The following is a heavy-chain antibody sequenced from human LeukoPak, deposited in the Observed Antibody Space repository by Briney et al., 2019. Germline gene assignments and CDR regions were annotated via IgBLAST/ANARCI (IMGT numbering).Heavy chain of an antibody. D-gene: IGHD3-10*01. CDR2: ISSSSSTI. V-gene: IGHV3-48*04. J-gene: IGHJ4*02. CDR3: ATVPHVRHPFDC. CDR1: GGSISSSS. Sequence: PSETLSLTCTVSGGSISSSSYYWGWIRQPPGKGLEWVSYISSSSSTIYYADSVKGRFTISRDNAKNSLYLQMNSLRAEDTAVYYCATVPHVRHPFDCWGQGTLVTVSS.